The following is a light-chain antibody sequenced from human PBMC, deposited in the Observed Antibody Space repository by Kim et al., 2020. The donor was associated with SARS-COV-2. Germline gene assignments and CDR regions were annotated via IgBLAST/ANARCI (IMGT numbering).Light chain of an antibody. CDR1: SSDVGSYNL. J-gene: IGLJ2*01. CDR2: EVS. V-gene: IGLV2-23*02. CDR3: CSYVV. Sequence: QSALTQPASVSGSPGQSITISCTGTSSDVGSYNLVSWYQQHPGKAPKLMIYEVSKRPSGVSNRFSGSKSGNMASLTISGLQAEDEADYYCCSYVVFG.